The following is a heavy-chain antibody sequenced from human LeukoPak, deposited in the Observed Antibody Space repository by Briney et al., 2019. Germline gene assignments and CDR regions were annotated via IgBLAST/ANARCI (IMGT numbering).Heavy chain of an antibody. CDR1: GFTVSSNY. J-gene: IGHJ4*02. Sequence: GGSLRLSCAASGFTVSSNYMSWVRQAPGKGLVWVSRINSYGNSTNYADSVKGRFTISRDNAKNTLYLQMNSLRAEDTAVYYCARSQVVVRTPLDYWGQGTLVTVSS. D-gene: IGHD2-15*01. CDR3: ARSQVVVRTPLDY. V-gene: IGHV3-74*01. CDR2: INSYGNST.